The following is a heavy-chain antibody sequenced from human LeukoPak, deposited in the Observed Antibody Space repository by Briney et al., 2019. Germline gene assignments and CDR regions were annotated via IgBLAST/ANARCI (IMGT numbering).Heavy chain of an antibody. CDR1: GYTFTGYY. Sequence: GASVKVSCKASGYTFTGYYMHWVRQAPGQGLEWMGWINPRSGDTNYAPRFLGRVTMTRDTSITTVYMEVRSLRSDDTAVYYCARGAGYHDWLSTFDYWGQGTLVTVSS. CDR3: ARGAGYHDWLSTFDY. J-gene: IGHJ4*02. CDR2: INPRSGDT. D-gene: IGHD3-9*01. V-gene: IGHV1-2*02.